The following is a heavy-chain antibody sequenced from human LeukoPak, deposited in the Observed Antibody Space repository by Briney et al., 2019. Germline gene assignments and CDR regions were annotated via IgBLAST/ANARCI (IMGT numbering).Heavy chain of an antibody. V-gene: IGHV3-23*01. Sequence: GGSLRLSCAASGFTFNTYAMSWVRQAPGKGLEWVSAISDSGGITYYADSVKGRFAISRDNSKNTLYLQMNSLRAEDTAVYYCAKDSSSWSHDAFDIWGQGTMVTVSS. CDR3: AKDSSSWSHDAFDI. J-gene: IGHJ3*02. CDR1: GFTFNTYA. D-gene: IGHD6-13*01. CDR2: ISDSGGIT.